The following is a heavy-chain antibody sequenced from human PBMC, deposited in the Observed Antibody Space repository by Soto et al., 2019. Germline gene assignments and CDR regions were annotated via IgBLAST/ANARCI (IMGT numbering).Heavy chain of an antibody. CDR2: ISSSGEYK. CDR1: GFTFSSYS. J-gene: IGHJ4*02. CDR3: ASRFCTNGVCHFDY. V-gene: IGHV3-21*01. Sequence: GGSLRLSCAASGFTFSSYSMNWVRQAPGKGLEWVSSISSSGEYKYYADSVKGRFSISRDNAKNSLFLQMNSLRVEDTAVYYCASRFCTNGVCHFDYWGQGTLVTVS. D-gene: IGHD2-8*01.